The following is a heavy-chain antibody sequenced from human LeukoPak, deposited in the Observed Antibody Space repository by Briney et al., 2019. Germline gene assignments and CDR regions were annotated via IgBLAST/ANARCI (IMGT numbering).Heavy chain of an antibody. J-gene: IGHJ4*02. V-gene: IGHV3-9*01. CDR1: GFTFDDYA. Sequence: GGSLRLSCAASGFTFDDYAMHWGRQAPGKGLEWVSGISWNSGSIGYADSVKGRFTISRDNAKNSLYLQMNSLRAEDTALYYRAKDRRGSIAAAGAIDYWGQGTLVTVSS. D-gene: IGHD6-13*01. CDR3: AKDRRGSIAAAGAIDY. CDR2: ISWNSGSI.